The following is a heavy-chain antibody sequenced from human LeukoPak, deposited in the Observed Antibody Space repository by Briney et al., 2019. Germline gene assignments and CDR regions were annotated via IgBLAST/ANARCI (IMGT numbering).Heavy chain of an antibody. CDR3: ARVKAAAGSNWFDP. J-gene: IGHJ5*02. V-gene: IGHV3-23*01. D-gene: IGHD6-13*01. CDR2: ISGSGGST. Sequence: GGSLRLSCAASGFTFSSYAMSWVRQAPGKGLEWVSAISGSGGSTYYADSVKGRFTISRDNAKNSLYLQMNSLRAEDTAVYYCARVKAAAGSNWFDPWGQGTLVTVSS. CDR1: GFTFSSYA.